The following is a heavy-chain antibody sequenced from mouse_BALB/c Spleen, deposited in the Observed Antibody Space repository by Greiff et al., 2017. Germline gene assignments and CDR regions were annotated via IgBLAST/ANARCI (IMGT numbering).Heavy chain of an antibody. CDR3: ASWGNYDYFDY. Sequence: VQLQQSGAELVKPGASVKLSCTASGFNIKDTYMHWVKQRPEQGLEWIGRIDPANGNTKYDPKFQGKATITADTSSNTAYLQLSSLTSADTAVYYCASWGNYDYFDYWGQGTTLTVSS. CDR1: GFNIKDTY. V-gene: IGHV14-3*02. CDR2: IDPANGNT. J-gene: IGHJ2*01. D-gene: IGHD2-1*01.